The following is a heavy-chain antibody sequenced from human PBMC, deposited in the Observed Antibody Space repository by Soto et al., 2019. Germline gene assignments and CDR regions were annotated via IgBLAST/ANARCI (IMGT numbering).Heavy chain of an antibody. CDR3: DRDNSKDYGNYAGAAFDI. D-gene: IGHD4-17*01. J-gene: IGHJ3*02. Sequence: QVQLQESGPGLVKPSQTLSLTCTVSGGSISSCDCNWSWVRQPPGKGLEWIGYIYKSGSAYHNPSLKSRVSISVDASKNQFSLKLTSVTAADTAVYHCDRDNSKDYGNYAGAAFDIWGQGTMVTVSS. CDR2: IYKSGSA. CDR1: GGSISSCDCN. V-gene: IGHV4-30-4*01.